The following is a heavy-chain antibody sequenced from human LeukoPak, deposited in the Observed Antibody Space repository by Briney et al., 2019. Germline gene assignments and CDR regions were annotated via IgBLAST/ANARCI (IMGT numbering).Heavy chain of an antibody. CDR2: IYYTGNT. Sequence: SETLTLTCTVSGGSISSYYWSWIRQPPGKGLEWIGYIYYTGNTNYNPSLKSRVTISVDTSKNQFSLKLSSVTAADTAVYYCARDRLQLQSWGQGTLVTVSS. D-gene: IGHD5-24*01. CDR3: ARDRLQLQS. V-gene: IGHV4-59*01. J-gene: IGHJ5*02. CDR1: GGSISSYY.